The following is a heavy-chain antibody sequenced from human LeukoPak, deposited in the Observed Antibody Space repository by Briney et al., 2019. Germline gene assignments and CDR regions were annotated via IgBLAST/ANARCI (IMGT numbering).Heavy chain of an antibody. V-gene: IGHV4-59*01. J-gene: IGHJ5*02. CDR2: IYYSGST. CDR1: GGSISSYY. CDR3: ARGGYCSSTSCYLVFDP. Sequence: SETLSLTCTVSGGSISSYYWSWIRQPPGKGLEWIGYIYYSGSTNYNPSPKSRVTISVDTSKNQFSLKLSSVTAADTAVYYCARGGYCSSTSCYLVFDPWGQGTLVTVSS. D-gene: IGHD2-2*01.